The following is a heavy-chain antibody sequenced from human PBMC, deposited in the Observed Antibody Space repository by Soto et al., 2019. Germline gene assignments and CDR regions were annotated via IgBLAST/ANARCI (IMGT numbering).Heavy chain of an antibody. CDR2: ISGSGGST. J-gene: IGHJ4*02. CDR1: GFAFSSYA. D-gene: IGHD6-19*01. Sequence: EVQLLESGGGLVQPGGSLRLSCAASGFAFSSYAMCWVRQAPGKGLEWVSVISGSGGSTYYADSVKGRFTISRDNSKNTLYLQMNSLRAEDTAVYYCARRTSGWYLDYWGQGTLVTFSS. CDR3: ARRTSGWYLDY. V-gene: IGHV3-23*01.